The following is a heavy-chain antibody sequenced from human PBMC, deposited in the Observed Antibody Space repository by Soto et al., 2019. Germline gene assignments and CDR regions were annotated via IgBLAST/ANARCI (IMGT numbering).Heavy chain of an antibody. CDR1: GFSFSTYN. CDR2: IDASSTHI. Sequence: GGSLRLSCAASGFSFSTYNMNWVRRAPGKGLEWVSSIDASSTHIYYADSVKGRFTISRDNGKSSLYLQMDSLRAEDTALYYCVRQQYDFLVDPWGQGTLVTVSS. V-gene: IGHV3-21*01. D-gene: IGHD3-16*01. CDR3: VRQQYDFLVDP. J-gene: IGHJ5*02.